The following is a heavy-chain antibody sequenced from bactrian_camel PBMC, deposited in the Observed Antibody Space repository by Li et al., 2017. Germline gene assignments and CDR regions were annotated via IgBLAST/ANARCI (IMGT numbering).Heavy chain of an antibody. CDR3: AATGAGSTCAGRQSYDY. CDR1: GYRSKGDC. Sequence: HVQLVESGGGSVQAGGSLRLTCVASGYRSKGDCLGWFRQAQGEEREFVAGIDGINVTRYADSVKGRFTISRDKSKNAMYLQMNSLQPEDTAMYYCAATGAGSTCAGRQSYDYWGQGTQVTVS. J-gene: IGHJ4*01. D-gene: IGHD5*01. CDR2: IDGINVT. V-gene: IGHV3-3*01.